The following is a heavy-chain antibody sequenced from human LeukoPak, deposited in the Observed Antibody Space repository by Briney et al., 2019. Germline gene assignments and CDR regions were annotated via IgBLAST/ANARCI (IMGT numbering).Heavy chain of an antibody. CDR1: GGSISSSSYY. V-gene: IGHV4-39*07. Sequence: PSETLSLTCTVSGGSISSSSYYWGWIRQPPGKGLEWIGCIYYSGDTYYHPSLKSRVAISVDTSKNQFSLNLSSVTAADTAMYYCTREHSTGWRDYYYYYMDVWGKGTTVTASS. D-gene: IGHD6-19*01. CDR2: IYYSGDT. J-gene: IGHJ6*03. CDR3: TREHSTGWRDYYYYYMDV.